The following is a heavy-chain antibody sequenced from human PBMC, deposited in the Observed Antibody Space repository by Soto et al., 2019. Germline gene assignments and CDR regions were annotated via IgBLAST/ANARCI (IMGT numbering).Heavy chain of an antibody. CDR1: GFTFDDYA. Sequence: EVQLVESGGGLVQPGRSLRLSCAASGFTFDDYAMHWVRQAPGKGLEWVSGISWNSGSIGYADSVKGRFTISRDNAKNSLYLQMNSLRAEDTALYYCAKDMWGGYSSGADYFDYWGQGTLVTVSS. J-gene: IGHJ4*02. CDR2: ISWNSGSI. V-gene: IGHV3-9*01. D-gene: IGHD6-19*01. CDR3: AKDMWGGYSSGADYFDY.